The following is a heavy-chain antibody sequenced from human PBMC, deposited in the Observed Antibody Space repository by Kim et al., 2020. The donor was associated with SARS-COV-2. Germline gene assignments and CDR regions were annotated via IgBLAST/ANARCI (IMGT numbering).Heavy chain of an antibody. J-gene: IGHJ4*02. Sequence: ADSVKGGFTISGENSKNTLYLQMNSLRAEDTAVYYCAKDAIQSPQHELFDYWGQGTLVTVSS. CDR3: AKDAIQSPQHELFDY. V-gene: IGHV3-23*01. D-gene: IGHD1-7*01.